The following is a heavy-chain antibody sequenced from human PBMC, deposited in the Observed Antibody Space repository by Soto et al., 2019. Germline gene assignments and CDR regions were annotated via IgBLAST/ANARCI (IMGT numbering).Heavy chain of an antibody. CDR1: GGSISSSNW. CDR2: IYHSGST. V-gene: IGHV4-4*02. J-gene: IGHJ3*02. Sequence: SETLSLTCAVSGGSISSSNWWSWVRQPPGKGLEWIGEIYHSGSTNYNPSLKSRVTISVDKSKNQFSLKLSSVTAADTAVYYCARGGTTVTTPDAFDIWGQGTMVTVSS. D-gene: IGHD4-17*01. CDR3: ARGGTTVTTPDAFDI.